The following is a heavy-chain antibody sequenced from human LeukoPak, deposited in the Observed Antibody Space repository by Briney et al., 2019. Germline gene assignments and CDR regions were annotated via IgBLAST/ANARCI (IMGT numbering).Heavy chain of an antibody. D-gene: IGHD3-3*01. J-gene: IGHJ4*02. CDR3: ARDWLGYYDFWSGYSGVDY. CDR1: GFTFSSYA. Sequence: GGSLRLSCAASGFTFSSYAMSWVRQAPGKGLEWVSSISSSSSYIYYADSVKGRFTISRDNAKNSLYLQMNSLRAEDTAVYYCARDWLGYYDFWSGYSGVDYWGQGTLVTVSS. CDR2: ISSSSSYI. V-gene: IGHV3-21*01.